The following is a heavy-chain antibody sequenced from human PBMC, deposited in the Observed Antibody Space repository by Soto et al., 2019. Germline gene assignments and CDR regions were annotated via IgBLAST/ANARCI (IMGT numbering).Heavy chain of an antibody. D-gene: IGHD2-21*01. V-gene: IGHV3-23*01. CDR2: VGGGPDGT. Sequence: GGSLRLSCAASGFTFSIYAMSWVRQAPGKGLEWVSSVGGGPDGTAYADSVKGRFTVSRDNYKSMLFLQMDSLRVEDTAIYYCVKGRMDHNCVWDPFDIWRQMTMVTVSS. J-gene: IGHJ3*02. CDR3: VKGRMDHNCVWDPFDI. CDR1: GFTFSIYA.